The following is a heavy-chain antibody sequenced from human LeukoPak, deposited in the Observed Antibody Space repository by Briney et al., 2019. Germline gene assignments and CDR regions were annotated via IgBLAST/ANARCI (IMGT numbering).Heavy chain of an antibody. Sequence: SETLSLTCTVSGDSISSYYWTWIRQPPGKGLEWIGYIYYSGSTNYNPSLKSRVTISVDTSKNQFSLKLSSVTAADTAVYYCARMPYCSSTSCYWNYYYYYYMDVWGKGTTVTVSS. CDR1: GDSISSYY. CDR2: IYYSGST. V-gene: IGHV4-59*01. D-gene: IGHD2-2*01. J-gene: IGHJ6*03. CDR3: ARMPYCSSTSCYWNYYYYYYMDV.